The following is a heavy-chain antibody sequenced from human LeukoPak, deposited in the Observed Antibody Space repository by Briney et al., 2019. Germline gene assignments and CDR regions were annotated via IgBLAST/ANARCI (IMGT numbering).Heavy chain of an antibody. CDR3: TRSLNSGSYPDY. CDR2: VNSDGSRT. J-gene: IGHJ4*02. Sequence: GGSLRLSCAASGFTFSSYWMHWVRQAPGKGLVWVSRVNSDGSRTDYADSVTGRITISRDNAKNTLYLQMNSLRAEDTAVYYCTRSLNSGSYPDYWGQGTLVTVPS. V-gene: IGHV3-74*01. D-gene: IGHD1-26*01. CDR1: GFTFSSYW.